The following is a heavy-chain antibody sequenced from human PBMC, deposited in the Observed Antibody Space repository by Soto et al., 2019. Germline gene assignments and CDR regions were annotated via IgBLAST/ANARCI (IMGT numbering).Heavy chain of an antibody. CDR3: ERDQIVWLHLNMFPSADHTYYYGLDV. Sequence: EVQLVESGGGLVQPGGSLGISCAACGFTVSSNYISWVRQAPGKELEWDSGIYSGGSTYYSDSVKGSFTISRNNSNNTVYLQMNSLRAEDTAVYYGERDQIVWLHLNMFPSADHTYYYGLDVWGQGTTVTVSS. J-gene: IGHJ6*02. D-gene: IGHD5-12*01. CDR2: IYSGGST. CDR1: GFTVSSNY. V-gene: IGHV3-66*01.